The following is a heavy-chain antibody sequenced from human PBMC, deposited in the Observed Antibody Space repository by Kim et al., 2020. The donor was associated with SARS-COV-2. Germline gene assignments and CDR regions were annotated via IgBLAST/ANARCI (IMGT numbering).Heavy chain of an antibody. Sequence: SETLSLTCTVSGGSISSSSYYWGWIRQPPGKGLEWIGSIYYSGSTYYNPSLKSRVTISVDTSKNQFSLKLSSVTAADTAVYYCARLSSGDAFDIWGQGT. CDR2: IYYSGST. CDR3: ARLSSGDAFDI. V-gene: IGHV4-39*01. CDR1: GGSISSSSYY. J-gene: IGHJ3*02. D-gene: IGHD6-19*01.